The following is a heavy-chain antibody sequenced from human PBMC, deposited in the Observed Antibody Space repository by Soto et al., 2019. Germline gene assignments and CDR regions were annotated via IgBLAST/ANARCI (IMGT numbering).Heavy chain of an antibody. Sequence: SLRLSCAASGFTFSSYGMHWVRQAPGKGLEWAAVIWYDGSNKYYADSVKGRFTISRDNSKNTLYLQMNSLRAEDTAVYYCARVGSSTSCSACYYYGMDVWGQGTTVTVSS. V-gene: IGHV3-33*01. J-gene: IGHJ6*02. D-gene: IGHD2-2*01. CDR2: IWYDGSNK. CDR1: GFTFSSYG. CDR3: ARVGSSTSCSACYYYGMDV.